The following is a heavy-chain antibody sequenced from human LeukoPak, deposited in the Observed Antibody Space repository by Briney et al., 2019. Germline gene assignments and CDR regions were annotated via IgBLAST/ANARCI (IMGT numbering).Heavy chain of an antibody. CDR3: ARMYSFGMDV. D-gene: IGHD2-21*01. Sequence: GRSLRLSCAASGFIFNNYAMHWVRQAPGKGLEWVAVISHDEANTYYADSVKGRFTISRDNAKNSLYLQMNSLRAEDTAVYYCARMYSFGMDVWGQGTPVTVSS. CDR1: GFIFNNYA. CDR2: ISHDEANT. J-gene: IGHJ6*02. V-gene: IGHV3-30*03.